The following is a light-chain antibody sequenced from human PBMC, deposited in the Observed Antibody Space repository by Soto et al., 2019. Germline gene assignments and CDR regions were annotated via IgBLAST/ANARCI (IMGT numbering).Light chain of an antibody. J-gene: IGKJ4*01. Sequence: DIVMTQSPDSLAVSLGERATINCKSSQSVLYSSNNKNYFAWYQQQPGQPPKLLIYWASTRESGVPDRFSGSGFGTDFTLTISSLQAEDVADYYCQQYYSTPLTFGGGTKVEI. V-gene: IGKV4-1*01. CDR3: QQYYSTPLT. CDR1: QSVLYSSNNKNY. CDR2: WAS.